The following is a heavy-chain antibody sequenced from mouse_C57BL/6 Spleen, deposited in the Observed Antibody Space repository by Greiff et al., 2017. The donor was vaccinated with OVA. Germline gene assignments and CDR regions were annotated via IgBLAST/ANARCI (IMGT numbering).Heavy chain of an antibody. V-gene: IGHV1-82*01. CDR1: GYAFSSSW. D-gene: IGHD1-1*01. CDR2: IYPGDGDT. J-gene: IGHJ1*03. Sequence: QVQLQQSGPELVKPGASVKISCKASGYAFSSSWMNWVKQRPGKGLEWIGRIYPGDGDTNYNGKFKGKATVTADKSSSTAYMRLSSQTSEDSAVYFCASNYGSSYGYIDVWGTGTTVTVSS. CDR3: ASNYGSSYGYIDV.